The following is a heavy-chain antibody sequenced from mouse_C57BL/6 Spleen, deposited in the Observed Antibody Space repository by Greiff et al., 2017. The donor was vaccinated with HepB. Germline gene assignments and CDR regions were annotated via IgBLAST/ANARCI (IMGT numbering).Heavy chain of an antibody. CDR2: INPSTGGT. D-gene: IGHD1-1*01. CDR3: ARSDYYGSGEYFDV. Sequence: EVQLQQSGPELVKPGASVKISCKASGYSFTGYYMNWVKQSPEKSLEWIGEINPSTGGTTYNQKLKAKATLTVDKSSSTAYMQLNSLTSEDSAVYYCARSDYYGSGEYFDVWGTGTTVTVSS. CDR1: GYSFTGYY. V-gene: IGHV1-42*01. J-gene: IGHJ1*03.